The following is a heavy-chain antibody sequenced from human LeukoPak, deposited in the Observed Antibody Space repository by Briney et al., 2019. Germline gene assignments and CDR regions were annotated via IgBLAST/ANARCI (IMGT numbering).Heavy chain of an antibody. Sequence: PSETRSLTCTVSGGSISSYNWSWIRQPPGKGLEWIGYIYYSGSTNYNPSLKSRVTISVDTSKNQFSLKLSSVTAADTAVYYCARPYCSSTSCYWYFDLWGRGTLVTVSS. CDR1: GGSISSYN. CDR3: ARPYCSSTSCYWYFDL. CDR2: IYYSGST. V-gene: IGHV4-59*01. D-gene: IGHD2-2*01. J-gene: IGHJ2*01.